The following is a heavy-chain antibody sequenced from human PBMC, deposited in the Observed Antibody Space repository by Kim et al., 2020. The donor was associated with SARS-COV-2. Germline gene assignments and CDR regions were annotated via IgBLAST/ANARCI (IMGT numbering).Heavy chain of an antibody. J-gene: IGHJ6*02. Sequence: VKGRFTISRENSKNTLYLQMNSLRAEDTAVYYCAAGGYDMKYYYYYGMDVWGQGTTVTVSS. D-gene: IGHD5-12*01. V-gene: IGHV3-23*01. CDR3: AAGGYDMKYYYYYGMDV.